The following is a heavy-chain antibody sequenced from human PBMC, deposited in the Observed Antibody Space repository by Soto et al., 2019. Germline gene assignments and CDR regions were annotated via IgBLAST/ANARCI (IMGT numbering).Heavy chain of an antibody. V-gene: IGHV1-46*01. D-gene: IGHD2-15*01. J-gene: IGHJ4*02. CDR1: GYSFTSYY. CDR3: ARVGCSGGSCYAVDS. CDR2: INPSSST. Sequence: ASVKVSCKASGYSFTSYYIHWVRLAPGQGLEWMGIINPSSSTTYAQKFQGRVTMTRDTSTSTVYMELSSLRSEDTAVYYCARVGCSGGSCYAVDSWGQGTLVTVSS.